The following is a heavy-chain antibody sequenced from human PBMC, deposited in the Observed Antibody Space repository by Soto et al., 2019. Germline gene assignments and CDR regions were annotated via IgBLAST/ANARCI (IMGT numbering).Heavy chain of an antibody. CDR2: IYPGDSDT. CDR1: GYSFTSYL. J-gene: IGHJ6*03. CDR3: ALSDYYGSGSRYYYYYYMDV. V-gene: IGHV5-51*01. Sequence: GESLKISCKGSGYSFTSYLIGWVRQMPGKGLEWMGIIYPGDSDTRYSPSFQGQVTISADKSISTAYLQWSSLKASDTAMYYCALSDYYGSGSRYYYYYYMDVWGKGTTVTVSS. D-gene: IGHD3-10*01.